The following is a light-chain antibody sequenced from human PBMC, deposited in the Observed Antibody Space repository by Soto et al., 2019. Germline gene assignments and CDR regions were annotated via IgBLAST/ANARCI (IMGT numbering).Light chain of an antibody. CDR2: EVN. CDR3: TSYTNRNTYV. J-gene: IGLJ1*01. V-gene: IGLV2-14*01. Sequence: QSALTQPASVSGSPGQSITVSCTGTSSDVGGYNSVSWYQQHPGKTPKLMIFEVNNRPSGVSNRFSGSKSGNTASLTISGLQADDEADYYCTSYTNRNTYVFGTGTKVTVL. CDR1: SSDVGGYNS.